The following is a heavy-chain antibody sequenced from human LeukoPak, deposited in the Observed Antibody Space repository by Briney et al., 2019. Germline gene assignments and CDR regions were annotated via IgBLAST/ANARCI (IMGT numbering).Heavy chain of an antibody. V-gene: IGHV3-9*01. Sequence: GGSLRLSCAASGFTFDDYAMHWVRHAPGKGLEWVSGICWNSGGIVYADSVKGRFTISRDNAKNSLYLQMNSLGAEDTALYYCVKVTAAGFVDHWGQGTLVTVSS. J-gene: IGHJ4*02. D-gene: IGHD6-13*01. CDR3: VKVTAAGFVDH. CDR2: ICWNSGGI. CDR1: GFTFDDYA.